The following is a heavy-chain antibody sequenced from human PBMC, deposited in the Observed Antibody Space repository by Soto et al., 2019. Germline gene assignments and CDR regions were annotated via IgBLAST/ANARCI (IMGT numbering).Heavy chain of an antibody. J-gene: IGHJ4*01. Sequence: SGGSLRLSCAASGFTFSSYWMHWVRQAPGKGLVWVSRINSDGSSTTYADSVKGRFTISRDNAKNTLYLQMNSLRADDTAVYYCAKEIAVAGDLDYWGHGTLVTVSS. D-gene: IGHD6-19*01. V-gene: IGHV3-74*01. CDR1: GFTFSSYW. CDR2: INSDGSST. CDR3: AKEIAVAGDLDY.